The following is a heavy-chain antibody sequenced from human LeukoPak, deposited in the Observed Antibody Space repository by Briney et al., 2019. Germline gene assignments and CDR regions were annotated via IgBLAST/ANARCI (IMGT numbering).Heavy chain of an antibody. D-gene: IGHD3-10*01. CDR1: GFTFSNAW. CDR2: IKSKTDGGTT. CDR3: TTVGAYGSGSELDY. J-gene: IGHJ4*02. V-gene: IGHV3-15*01. Sequence: GGSLRLSCAASGFTFSNAWMSWVRQAPGKGLEWVGRIKSKTDGGTTDYAARVKGRFTISRDDSKNTLYLQMNSLKTEDTAVYYCTTVGAYGSGSELDYWGQGTLVTVSS.